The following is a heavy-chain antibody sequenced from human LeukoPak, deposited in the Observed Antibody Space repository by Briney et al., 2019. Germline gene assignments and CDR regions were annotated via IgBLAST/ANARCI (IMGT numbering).Heavy chain of an antibody. CDR1: GFTVSSNY. CDR2: IYSGGST. D-gene: IGHD3-22*01. Sequence: GGSLRLSCAASGFTVSSNYMSWVRQAPGKGLEWVSVIYSGGSTYYEASVKGRFTISRDNSKNKLYLQMNNLRAEDTAVYYCARAHIDYYDSSGYYYGFDYWGQGTLVTVSS. CDR3: ARAHIDYYDSSGYYYGFDY. V-gene: IGHV3-53*01. J-gene: IGHJ4*02.